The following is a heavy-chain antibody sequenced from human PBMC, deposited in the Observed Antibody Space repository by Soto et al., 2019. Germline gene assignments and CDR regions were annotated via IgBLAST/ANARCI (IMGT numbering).Heavy chain of an antibody. CDR3: ARGYYYDSSGYFGAFDY. D-gene: IGHD3-22*01. CDR1: GYTFTGYY. J-gene: IGHJ4*02. Sequence: QVQLVQSGAEVKKPGASVKVSCKASGYTFTGYYMHWVRQAPGQGLEWMGWINPNSGGTNYAQKCQGRVTMTRDTSISTAYMELSRLRSDDTAVYYCARGYYYDSSGYFGAFDYWGQGTLVTVSS. CDR2: INPNSGGT. V-gene: IGHV1-2*02.